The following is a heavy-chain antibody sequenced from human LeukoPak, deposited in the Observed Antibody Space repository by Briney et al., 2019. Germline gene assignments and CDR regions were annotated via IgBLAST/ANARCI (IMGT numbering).Heavy chain of an antibody. Sequence: GSLRLSCAASGFSFSSYGMHWVRQAPGKGLEWVAVIWYDGSNKYYADSVKGRFTISRDNSKNTLYLQMNSLRAEDTAVYYCARGDDYYGSGSYYFDYWGQGTLVTVSS. V-gene: IGHV3-33*08. CDR3: ARGDDYYGSGSYYFDY. J-gene: IGHJ4*02. CDR1: GFSFSSYG. CDR2: IWYDGSNK. D-gene: IGHD3-10*01.